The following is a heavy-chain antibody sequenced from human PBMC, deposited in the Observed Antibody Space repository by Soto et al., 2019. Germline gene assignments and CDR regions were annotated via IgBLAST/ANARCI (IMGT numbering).Heavy chain of an antibody. D-gene: IGHD3-9*01. V-gene: IGHV4-34*01. CDR2: INHSGST. J-gene: IGHJ4*02. CDR3: ARGGGRNYDIVS. CDR1: GGSFSGYY. Sequence: SATLSLTXAVYGGSFSGYYWSWLRQPPGKGLEWIGEINHSGSTNYNPSLKSRVTISVDTSKNQFSLKLSSVTAADTAVCYCARGGGRNYDIVSWGQGTLVTVSS.